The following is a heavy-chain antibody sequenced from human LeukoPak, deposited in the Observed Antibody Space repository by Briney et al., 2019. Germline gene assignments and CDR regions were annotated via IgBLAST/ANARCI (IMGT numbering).Heavy chain of an antibody. CDR1: GGSFSGYY. CDR3: ARVERVHYYDTSGPFDY. D-gene: IGHD3-22*01. Sequence: PSETLSLTCAVYGGSFSGYYWSWIRQPPGKGLEWIGEINHSGSTNYNPSLKSRVTMSVDTSKNQFSLKVNSMTAADTAVYYCARVERVHYYDTSGPFDYWGQGTLVTVSS. V-gene: IGHV4-34*01. CDR2: INHSGST. J-gene: IGHJ4*02.